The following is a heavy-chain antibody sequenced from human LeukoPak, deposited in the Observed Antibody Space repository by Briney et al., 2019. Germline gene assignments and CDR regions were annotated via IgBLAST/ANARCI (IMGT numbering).Heavy chain of an antibody. CDR2: IRISSSYI. CDR1: GFPFSSYS. CDR3: ARDPLAYDSSGYPPFVDY. V-gene: IGHV3-21*01. J-gene: IGHJ4*02. D-gene: IGHD3-22*01. Sequence: KPGGSLRLSCAASGFPFSSYSLNWDRQAPGKGLEWVSSIRISSSYIYYADSVQGRFTISRDNAKNSLYLQMNSLRAEDTAVYYCARDPLAYDSSGYPPFVDYWGQGTLVTVSS.